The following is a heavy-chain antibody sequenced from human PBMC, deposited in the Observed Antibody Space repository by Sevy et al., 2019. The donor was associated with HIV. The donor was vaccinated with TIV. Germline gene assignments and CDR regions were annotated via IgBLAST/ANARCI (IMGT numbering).Heavy chain of an antibody. V-gene: IGHV3-74*01. CDR2: INSDGSST. CDR1: GFTFSSYW. CDR3: ARDTAQGYCSGGSCFIDY. J-gene: IGHJ4*02. Sequence: GGSLRLSCAASGFTFSSYWMHWVRQAPGTGLVWVSRINSDGSSTSYADSVKGRFTISRDNAKNTLYLQMNSLRAEDTAVYYCARDTAQGYCSGGSCFIDYWGQRTLVTVSS. D-gene: IGHD2-15*01.